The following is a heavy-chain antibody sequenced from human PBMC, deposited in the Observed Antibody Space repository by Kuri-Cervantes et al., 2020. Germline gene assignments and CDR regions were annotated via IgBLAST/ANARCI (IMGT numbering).Heavy chain of an antibody. V-gene: IGHV4-30-4*01. CDR3: ARDLRGFGELFSFDY. Sequence: SETLSLTCTVSGGSISSGDYYWSWIRQPPGKGLEWIGYIYYSGSTYYNPSLKSRVTISVDTSKNQFSLKLSSVTAADTAVYYCARDLRGFGELFSFDYWGQGTLVTVSS. D-gene: IGHD3-10*01. CDR2: IYYSGST. CDR1: GGSISSGDYY. J-gene: IGHJ4*02.